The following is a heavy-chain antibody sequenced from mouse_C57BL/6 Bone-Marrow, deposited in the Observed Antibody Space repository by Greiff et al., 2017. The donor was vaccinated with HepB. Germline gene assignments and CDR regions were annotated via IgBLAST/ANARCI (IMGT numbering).Heavy chain of an antibody. V-gene: IGHV3-6*01. CDR1: GYSITSGYY. D-gene: IGHD2-14*01. CDR2: ISYDGSN. Sequence: VQLKESGPGLVKPSQSLSLTCSVTGYSITSGYYWNWIRQFPGNKLEWMGYISYDGSNNYNPSLKNRISITRDTSKNQFFLKLNSVTTEDTATYYCAKTKVHYAMDYWGQGTSVTVSS. J-gene: IGHJ4*01. CDR3: AKTKVHYAMDY.